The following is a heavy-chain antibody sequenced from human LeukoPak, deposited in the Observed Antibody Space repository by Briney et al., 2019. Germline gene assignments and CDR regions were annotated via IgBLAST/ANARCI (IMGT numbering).Heavy chain of an antibody. CDR3: AKDDGSSWKNYYFDY. D-gene: IGHD6-13*01. V-gene: IGHV3-30*18. J-gene: IGHJ4*02. CDR1: GFTFSSYG. Sequence: GGSLRLSCAAPGFTFSSYGMHWVRQAPGKGLEWVAVISYDGSNKYYADSVKGRFTISRDNSKNTLYLQMNSLRAEDTAVYYCAKDDGSSWKNYYFDYWGQGTLVTVSS. CDR2: ISYDGSNK.